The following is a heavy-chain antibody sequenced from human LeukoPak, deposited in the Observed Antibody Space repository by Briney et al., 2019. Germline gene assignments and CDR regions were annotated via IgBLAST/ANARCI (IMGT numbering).Heavy chain of an antibody. J-gene: IGHJ4*02. CDR1: GGSISSYY. CDR2: IYSTGST. D-gene: IGHD3-10*01. V-gene: IGHV4-59*08. Sequence: PSETLSLTCTVSGGSISSYYWTWIRQPPGKGLEWIGYIYSTGSTNYNPSLKSRVTISVDTSKNQFSLKLRSVTAADTAVYYCGRLFRSGSYYTSLDYWGQGTLVTVSS. CDR3: GRLFRSGSYYTSLDY.